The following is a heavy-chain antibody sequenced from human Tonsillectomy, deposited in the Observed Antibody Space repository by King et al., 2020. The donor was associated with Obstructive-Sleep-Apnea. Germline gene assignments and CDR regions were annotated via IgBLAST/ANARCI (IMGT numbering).Heavy chain of an antibody. V-gene: IGHV1-69*01. CDR1: GGAFSSYA. J-gene: IGHJ3*02. CDR3: ARELELRFLYAFDI. CDR2: IIPIFGTA. Sequence: VQLVESGAEVKKPGYSVKVSCKASGGAFSSYAISWVRQAPGQGLEWMGGIIPIFGTANYAQKFQGRVTITADESTSTAYMELSSLRSEDTAVYYCARELELRFLYAFDIWGQGTMVTVSS. D-gene: IGHD1-7*01.